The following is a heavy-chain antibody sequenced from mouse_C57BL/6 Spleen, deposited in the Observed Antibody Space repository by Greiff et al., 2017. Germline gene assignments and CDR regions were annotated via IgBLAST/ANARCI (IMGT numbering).Heavy chain of an antibody. CDR1: GYTFTSYW. CDR2: IDPSDSET. V-gene: IGHV1-52*01. J-gene: IGHJ3*01. D-gene: IGHD1-1*01. Sequence: VQLQQPGAELVRPGSSVKLSCKASGYTFTSYWMHWVKQRPIQGLEWIGNIDPSDSETHYNQKFKDKATLTVDKSSSTANMQLSSLTSEDSAVYYCARPLLDYGSSLFAYWGQGTLVTVSA. CDR3: ARPLLDYGSSLFAY.